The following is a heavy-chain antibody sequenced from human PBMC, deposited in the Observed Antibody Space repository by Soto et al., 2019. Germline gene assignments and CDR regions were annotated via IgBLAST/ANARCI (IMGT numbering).Heavy chain of an antibody. J-gene: IGHJ6*02. V-gene: IGHV6-1*01. CDR1: GDSVSSNSAA. CDR2: TYYRSKWYN. D-gene: IGHD2-15*01. Sequence: SQTLSLTCAISGDSVSSNSAAWNWIRQSPSRGLEWLGRTYYRSKWYNDYAVSVKSRITINPDTSKNQFSLQLNSVTPEDTAVYYCARDPGVATPKKNYYYGMDVWGQGTTVTVSS. CDR3: ARDPGVATPKKNYYYGMDV.